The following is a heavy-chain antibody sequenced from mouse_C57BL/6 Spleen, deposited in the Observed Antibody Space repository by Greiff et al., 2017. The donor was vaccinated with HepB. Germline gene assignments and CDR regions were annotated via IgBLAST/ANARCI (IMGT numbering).Heavy chain of an antibody. J-gene: IGHJ3*01. V-gene: IGHV1-4*01. Sequence: QVQLQQSGAELARPGASVKMSCKASGYTFTSYTMHWVKQRPGQGLEWIGYINPSSGYTKYNQKFKDKATLTADKSSSTAYMQLSSLTSEDSAVYYCARLAGTGSWFAYWGQGTLVTVSA. CDR1: GYTFTSYT. CDR3: ARLAGTGSWFAY. D-gene: IGHD4-1*01. CDR2: INPSSGYT.